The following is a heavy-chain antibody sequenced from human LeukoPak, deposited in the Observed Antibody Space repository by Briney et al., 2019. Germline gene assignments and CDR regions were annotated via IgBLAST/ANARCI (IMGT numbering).Heavy chain of an antibody. J-gene: IGHJ6*03. V-gene: IGHV4-59*08. CDR1: GGSISSYY. Sequence: SETLSLTCTVSGGSISSYYWSWIRQPPGKGLEWIGYIYYSGSTNYNPSLKSRVTISVDTSKNQFSLKLSSVNAADTAVYYCARLPSFSGSGSPWNYMDVWGKGTTVTVSS. D-gene: IGHD3-10*01. CDR2: IYYSGST. CDR3: ARLPSFSGSGSPWNYMDV.